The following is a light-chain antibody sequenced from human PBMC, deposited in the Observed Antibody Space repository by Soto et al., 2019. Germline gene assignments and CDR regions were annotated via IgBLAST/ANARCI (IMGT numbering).Light chain of an antibody. CDR1: QSISNY. Sequence: DMEMTQSPSSLSASVGDRVTITCRASQSISNYLNWYQHKPGKAPKLLIYAASSLQSGVPTRFSGSGSGTDITLTINSLQPEDVATYYCQRSCGTPLTFGGGTKMEIK. J-gene: IGKJ4*01. CDR2: AAS. CDR3: QRSCGTPLT. V-gene: IGKV1-39*01.